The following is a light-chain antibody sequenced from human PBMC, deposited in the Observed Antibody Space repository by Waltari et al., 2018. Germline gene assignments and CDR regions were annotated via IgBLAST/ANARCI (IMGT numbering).Light chain of an antibody. CDR3: ASWDDSLNGGV. CDR2: SKN. J-gene: IGLJ2*01. CDR1: NSNHGSDT. V-gene: IGLV1-44*01. Sequence: QSVLTQPPSTSGTPGQRVTISCSGSNSNHGSDTVKWYQQRPGTAPKLLIYSKNHRPXXXXXXXXGSKSGTSASLAISGLQSEDEADYYCASWDDSLNGGVFGGGTKLTVL.